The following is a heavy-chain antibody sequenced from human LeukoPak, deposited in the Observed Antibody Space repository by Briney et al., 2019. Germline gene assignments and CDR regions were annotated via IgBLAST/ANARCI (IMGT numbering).Heavy chain of an antibody. V-gene: IGHV4-39*07. J-gene: IGHJ6*03. CDR2: IYYSGST. CDR1: GGSISSSSYY. Sequence: SETLSLTCTVSGGSISSSSYYWGWIRQPPGKGLEWIGSIYYSGSTYYNPSLKSRVTISVDTSKNQFSLKLSSVTAADTAVYYCARDQRSGYSGYDYYYYYYMDVWGKGTTVTVSS. D-gene: IGHD5-12*01. CDR3: ARDQRSGYSGYDYYYYYYMDV.